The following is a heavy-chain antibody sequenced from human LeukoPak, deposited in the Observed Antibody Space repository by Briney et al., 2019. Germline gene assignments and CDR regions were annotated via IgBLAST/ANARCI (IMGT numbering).Heavy chain of an antibody. CDR2: IVVGSGNT. D-gene: IGHD6-13*01. J-gene: IGHJ4*02. V-gene: IGHV1-58*02. Sequence: ASVKVSCKASGFTFTSSAMQWVRQARGQRLEWIGWIVVGSGNTNYAQKFQERVTITRDMSTSTAYMELSRLRSDDTAVYYCARKAGSWYFDYWGQGTLVTVSS. CDR3: ARKAGSWYFDY. CDR1: GFTFTSSA.